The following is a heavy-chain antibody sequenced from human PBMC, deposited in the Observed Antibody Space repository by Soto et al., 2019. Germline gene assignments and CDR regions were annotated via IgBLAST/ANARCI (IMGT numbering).Heavy chain of an antibody. CDR2: IKDGGRT. CDR1: GGSLSGYY. D-gene: IGHD5-12*01. J-gene: IGHJ4*02. CDR3: ARGQEGVVATH. V-gene: IGHV4-34*01. Sequence: QVQLQQWGAGLLKPSETLSLNCAVNGGSLSGYYWSWIRQPPGKGLEWIGEIKDGGRTNYSQSLKSRATISSDTSNNQFSQRPVSVTAADTGVYYCARGQEGVVATHWDQGTLVTGSS.